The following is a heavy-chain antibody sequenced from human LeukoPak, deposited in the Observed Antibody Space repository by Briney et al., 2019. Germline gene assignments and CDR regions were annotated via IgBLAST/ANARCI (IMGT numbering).Heavy chain of an antibody. CDR3: AKLVAEQWASDAFDI. Sequence: GGSLRLSCAACGFTFSSYGMHWVRQAPGKGLEWVAVISYDGSNKYYADSVKGRFTISRDNSKNTLYLQMNSLTAEDTAVYYCAKLVAEQWASDAFDIWGQGTMVTISS. CDR1: GFTFSSYG. J-gene: IGHJ3*02. V-gene: IGHV3-30*18. D-gene: IGHD6-19*01. CDR2: ISYDGSNK.